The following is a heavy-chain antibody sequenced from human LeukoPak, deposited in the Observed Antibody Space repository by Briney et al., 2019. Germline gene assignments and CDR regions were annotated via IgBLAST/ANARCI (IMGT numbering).Heavy chain of an antibody. CDR2: INTNTGNP. Sequence: ASVKVSCKASGYSFTSYAMNWVRQAPGQGLEWMGWINTNTGNPTYAQGSTGRFVFSLDTSVSTAYLQISSLKAEDTAVYYCARAPTYYSNHDASWLDPWGQGTLVTVSS. D-gene: IGHD4-11*01. J-gene: IGHJ5*02. CDR1: GYSFTSYA. V-gene: IGHV7-4-1*02. CDR3: ARAPTYYSNHDASWLDP.